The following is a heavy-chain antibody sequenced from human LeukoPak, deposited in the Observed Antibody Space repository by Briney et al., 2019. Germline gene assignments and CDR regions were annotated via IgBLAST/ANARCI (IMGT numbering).Heavy chain of an antibody. V-gene: IGHV3-20*04. D-gene: IGHD3-22*01. CDR2: INWNGGST. J-gene: IGHJ4*02. CDR1: GFIFDDYG. CDR3: ANSRYDSSGYYGIIGY. Sequence: GGSLRLSCAASGFIFDDYGMNWVRQAPGKGLEWVSGINWNGGSTGYADSVKGRFTISRDDAKNSLYLQMNSLRAEDTAVYYCANSRYDSSGYYGIIGYWGQGTLVTVSS.